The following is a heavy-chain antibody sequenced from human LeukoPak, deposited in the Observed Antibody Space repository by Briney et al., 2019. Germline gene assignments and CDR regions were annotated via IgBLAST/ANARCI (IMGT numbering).Heavy chain of an antibody. V-gene: IGHV3-30-3*01. CDR1: GFTFSSYA. CDR3: ARGSYYDFWSGYYGADVAEN. D-gene: IGHD3-3*01. J-gene: IGHJ4*02. Sequence: GRSLRLSCAASGFTFSSYAMHWARQAPGKGLEWVAVISYDGSNKYYADSVKGRFTISRDNSKNTLYLQMNSLRAEDTAVYYCARGSYYDFWSGYYGADVAENWGQGTLVTVSS. CDR2: ISYDGSNK.